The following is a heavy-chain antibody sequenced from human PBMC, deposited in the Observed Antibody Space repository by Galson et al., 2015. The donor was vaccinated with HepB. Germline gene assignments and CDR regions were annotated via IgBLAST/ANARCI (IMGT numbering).Heavy chain of an antibody. CDR3: ARDYYDGSSHY. J-gene: IGHJ4*02. CDR1: GYIFTRFG. V-gene: IGHV7-4-1*02. D-gene: IGHD3-22*01. CDR2: ININTGNP. Sequence: SVKVSCKASGYIFTRFGINWVRQAPGQGLEWMGWININTGNPTYAQGFTGRFVFSLDTSVSTAYLQISSLKAEDTAVYYCARDYYDGSSHYWGQGTLVTVSS.